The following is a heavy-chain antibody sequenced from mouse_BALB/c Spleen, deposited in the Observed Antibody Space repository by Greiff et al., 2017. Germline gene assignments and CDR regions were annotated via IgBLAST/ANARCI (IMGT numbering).Heavy chain of an antibody. CDR3: ARGEGTGNY. V-gene: IGHV5-6-5*01. Sequence: DVMLVESGGGLVKPGGSLKLSCAASGFTFSSYAMSWVRQTPEKRLEWVASISSGGSTYYPDSVKGRFTISRDNARNILYLQMSSLRSEDTAMYYCARGEGTGNYWGQGTTLTVSS. J-gene: IGHJ2*01. CDR2: ISSGGST. CDR1: GFTFSSYA. D-gene: IGHD4-1*01.